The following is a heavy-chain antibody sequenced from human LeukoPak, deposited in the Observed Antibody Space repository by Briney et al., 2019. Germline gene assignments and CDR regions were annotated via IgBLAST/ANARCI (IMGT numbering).Heavy chain of an antibody. CDR2: IKEDGSEK. D-gene: IGHD3-3*01. CDR3: ARDWSDGFDY. J-gene: IGHJ4*02. Sequence: GGSLRLSCAASGFTFSSYEMNWVRQAPGKGLEWVASIKEDGSEKYYVDSEKGRFTISRDNAKNSVYLQMNSLRAEDTAVYYCARDWSDGFDYWGQGTLVTVSS. CDR1: GFTFSSYE. V-gene: IGHV3-7*01.